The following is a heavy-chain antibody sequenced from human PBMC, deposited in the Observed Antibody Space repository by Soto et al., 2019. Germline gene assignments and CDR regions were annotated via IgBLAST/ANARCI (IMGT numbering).Heavy chain of an antibody. CDR1: GGSINNNHYY. CDR3: ASQKLDVPAYFGY. CDR2: VSYSGTT. D-gene: IGHD6-13*01. V-gene: IGHV4-39*01. J-gene: IGHJ4*02. Sequence: SETLCLSCSVSGGSINNNHYYWGWIRQPPGKGLEWIGSVSYSGTTYYSPSLKSRVVTSIDTSRNQFSLKLASVTAADTAVYYCASQKLDVPAYFGYWGQGTLVTLPS.